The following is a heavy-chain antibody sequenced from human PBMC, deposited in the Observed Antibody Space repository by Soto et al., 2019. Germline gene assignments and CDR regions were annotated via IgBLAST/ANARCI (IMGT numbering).Heavy chain of an antibody. CDR3: ARDKRKRWLHQNWFDP. CDR2: IYTSGST. V-gene: IGHV4-4*07. Sequence: QVQLQESGPGLVKPSETLSLTCTVSGGSISSYYWSWIRQPAGKGLEWIGRIYTSGSTNYNPSLKSRATMSVDTSKNQFSLKLSSVTAADTAVYYCARDKRKRWLHQNWFDPWGQGTLVTVSS. CDR1: GGSISSYY. J-gene: IGHJ5*02. D-gene: IGHD5-12*01.